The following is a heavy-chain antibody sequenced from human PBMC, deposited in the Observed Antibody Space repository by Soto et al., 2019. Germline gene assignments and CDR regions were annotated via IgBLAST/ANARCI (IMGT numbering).Heavy chain of an antibody. CDR1: GYTFTSYD. J-gene: IGHJ6*03. CDR3: ASSSTVTTWDYYYYMDV. D-gene: IGHD4-4*01. V-gene: IGHV1-8*01. CDR2: MNPNSGNT. Sequence: ASVKVSCKASGYTFTSYDINWVRQATGQGLEWMGWMNPNSGNTGYAQKFQGRVTMTRNTSISTAYMELSSLRSEDTAVYYCASSSTVTTWDYYYYMDVWGEGTTVTVSS.